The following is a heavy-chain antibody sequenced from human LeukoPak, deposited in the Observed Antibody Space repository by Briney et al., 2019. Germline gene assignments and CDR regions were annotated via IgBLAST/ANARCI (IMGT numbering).Heavy chain of an antibody. J-gene: IGHJ4*02. CDR3: ARIGPLLWFGELFSDY. V-gene: IGHV1-69*13. CDR2: IIPIFGTA. D-gene: IGHD3-10*01. CDR1: GGTFSSYA. Sequence: SVKVSCKASGGTFSSYAISWVRQAPGQGLEWMGGIIPIFGTANYAQKFQGRVTIAADESTSTAYMELSSLRSEDTAVYYCARIGPLLWFGELFSDYWGQGTLVTVSS.